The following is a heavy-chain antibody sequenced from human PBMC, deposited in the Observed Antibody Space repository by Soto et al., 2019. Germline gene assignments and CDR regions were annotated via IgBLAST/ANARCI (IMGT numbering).Heavy chain of an antibody. V-gene: IGHV1-46*01. D-gene: IGHD3-3*02. CDR3: ARGGATIFGVIDS. Sequence: GASVKVSCKASGYSFFSYYIHWVRQAPGQGLEWMGRFLASGGNTFYAQRFRGRVSMTRDTSSTNTVSLELTSLTSDDTAVYYCARGGATIFGVIDSWGQGTRVTVSS. CDR2: FLASGGNT. CDR1: GYSFFSYY. J-gene: IGHJ4*02.